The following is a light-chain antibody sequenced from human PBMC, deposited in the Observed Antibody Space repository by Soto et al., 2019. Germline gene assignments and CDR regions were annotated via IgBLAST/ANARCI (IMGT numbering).Light chain of an antibody. CDR3: QQSYSTPWT. CDR2: AAS. V-gene: IGKV1-39*01. J-gene: IGKJ1*01. CDR1: QSITSY. Sequence: DIQMTQSPSSLSASVGDTVTITCRASQSITSYLNWYQQKPGEAPKLLIYAASSLESGVPSRFSGRASGTDCTLTISSLQPEDFATYYCQQSYSTPWTFGQGTKVEI.